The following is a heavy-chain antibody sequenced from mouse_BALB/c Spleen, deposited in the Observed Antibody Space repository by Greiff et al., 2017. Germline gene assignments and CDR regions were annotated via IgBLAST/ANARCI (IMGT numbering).Heavy chain of an antibody. CDR3: ASTMITTAWFAY. CDR1: GFSLTSYG. V-gene: IGHV2-9*02. D-gene: IGHD2-4*01. J-gene: IGHJ3*01. CDR2: IWAGGST. Sequence: VQRVESGPGLVAPSQSLSITCTVSGFSLTSYGVHWVRQPPGKGLEWLGVIWAGGSTNYNSALMSRLSISKDNSKSQVFLKMNSLQTDDTAMYYCASTMITTAWFAYWGQGTLVTVSA.